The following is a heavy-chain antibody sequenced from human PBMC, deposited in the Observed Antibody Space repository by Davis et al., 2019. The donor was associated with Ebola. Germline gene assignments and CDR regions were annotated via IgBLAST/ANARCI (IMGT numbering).Heavy chain of an antibody. CDR3: ATDLRIADVTDI. D-gene: IGHD2-21*01. J-gene: IGHJ4*02. CDR2: IAYDGSRK. V-gene: IGHV3-30*02. CDR1: GFTFSIYG. Sequence: GESLKISCAASGFTFSIYGIYWVRQAPGKGLEWVAYIAYDGSRKYYVDSVKGRFTISRDNSKNTVNLQMNSLRVDDTARYYCATDLRIADVTDIWGQGALVTVSS.